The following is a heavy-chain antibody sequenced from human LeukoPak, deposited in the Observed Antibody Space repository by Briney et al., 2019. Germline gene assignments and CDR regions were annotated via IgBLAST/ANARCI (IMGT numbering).Heavy chain of an antibody. J-gene: IGHJ6*02. V-gene: IGHV4-59*01. Sequence: PSETLSLTCAVYGGSISSYYWSWIRQPPGKGLEWTGYIYDSGSTNYNPSLKSRVTISVDTSKNQFSLKLSSVTAADTAVYYCARVGGTNYYYYGMDVWGQGTTVTVSS. CDR3: ARVGGTNYYYYGMDV. D-gene: IGHD1-1*01. CDR2: IYDSGST. CDR1: GGSISSYY.